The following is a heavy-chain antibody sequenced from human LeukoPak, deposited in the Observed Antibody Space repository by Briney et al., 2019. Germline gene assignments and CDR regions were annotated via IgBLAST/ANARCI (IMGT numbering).Heavy chain of an antibody. J-gene: IGHJ5*02. CDR1: GFTFSDYN. Sequence: GGSLRLSCAASGFTFSDYNMNWVRQVPGKGLEWVSGISGSGGNTYYADSVKGRFTISRDNSKNTLYLQMNSLRAEDTAVYYCAKDDNYIRFLSWGQGTLVTVSS. CDR3: AKDDNYIRFLS. V-gene: IGHV3-23*01. CDR2: ISGSGGNT. D-gene: IGHD3-16*01.